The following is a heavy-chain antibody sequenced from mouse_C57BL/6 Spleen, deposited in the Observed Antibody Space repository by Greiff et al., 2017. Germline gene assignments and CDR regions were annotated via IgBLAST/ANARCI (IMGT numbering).Heavy chain of an antibody. CDR3: ATWGLRRGKVPY. CDR1: GYSFTGYY. J-gene: IGHJ3*01. Sequence: VQLQQSGPELVKPGASVKISCKASGYSFTGYYMNWVKQSPEKSLEWIGEINPSTGGTTYNQKFKAKATLTVDKSSSTAYMQLKSLTSEDSAVYYCATWGLRRGKVPYWGQGTLVTVSA. CDR2: INPSTGGT. D-gene: IGHD2-2*01. V-gene: IGHV1-42*01.